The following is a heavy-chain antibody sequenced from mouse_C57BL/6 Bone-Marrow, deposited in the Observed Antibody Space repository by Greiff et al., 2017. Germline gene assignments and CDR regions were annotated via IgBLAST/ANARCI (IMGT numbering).Heavy chain of an antibody. D-gene: IGHD1-1*01. CDR3: ARGGSSQYYYAMDY. CDR2: IDPSDSYT. J-gene: IGHJ4*01. CDR1: GYTFTSYW. V-gene: IGHV1-59*01. Sequence: QVQLQQPGAELVRPGTSVKLSCKASGYTFTSYWMHWVKQRPGQGLEWIGVIDPSDSYTNYNQKFKGKATVTVDTSSSTAYMQLSRLTSEDSAVYFCARGGSSQYYYAMDYWGQGTSVTVSS.